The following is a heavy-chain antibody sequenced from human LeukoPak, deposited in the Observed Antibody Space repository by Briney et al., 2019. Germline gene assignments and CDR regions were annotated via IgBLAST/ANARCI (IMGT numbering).Heavy chain of an antibody. V-gene: IGHV3-72*01. D-gene: IGHD6-13*01. CDR1: GFIFSDHY. CDR2: IRHKVNSYTT. Sequence: WGSLRLSCAASGFIFSDHYMDWVRQAPGKGLEWVGRIRHKVNSYTTEYAASVKGRFTISRDDSKNSVYLQMNSLKSEDTAVYYCARANLPAAGNLDYWGQGTQVTVSS. CDR3: ARANLPAAGNLDY. J-gene: IGHJ4*02.